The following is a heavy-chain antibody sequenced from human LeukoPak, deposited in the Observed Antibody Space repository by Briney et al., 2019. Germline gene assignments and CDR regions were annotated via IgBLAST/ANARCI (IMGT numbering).Heavy chain of an antibody. CDR3: ASTYSLYDAFDI. V-gene: IGHV4-38-2*02. CDR2: IYHSGDT. J-gene: IGHJ3*02. D-gene: IGHD6-13*01. Sequence: SETPSLTCTVSGYSISSGYYWGWIRQPPGKGLEWIGHIYHSGDTYYNPSLKSRVTISVDTSENQFSLKLSSVTAADTAVYYCASTYSLYDAFDIWGQGTMLTVSS. CDR1: GYSISSGYY.